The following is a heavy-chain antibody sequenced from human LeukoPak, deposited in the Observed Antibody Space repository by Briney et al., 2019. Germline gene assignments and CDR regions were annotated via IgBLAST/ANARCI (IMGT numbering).Heavy chain of an antibody. D-gene: IGHD2-15*01. CDR3: ARFTSIACSGGSCPYDAFDI. Sequence: PGGSLRLSCAASGFTFSSYAMHWVRQAPGKGLEYVSAISSNGGSTYYANSVKGRFTISRDNSKNTLYLQMGSLRAEDMAVYYCARFTSIACSGGSCPYDAFDIWGQGTMVTVSS. CDR2: ISSNGGST. J-gene: IGHJ3*02. CDR1: GFTFSSYA. V-gene: IGHV3-64*01.